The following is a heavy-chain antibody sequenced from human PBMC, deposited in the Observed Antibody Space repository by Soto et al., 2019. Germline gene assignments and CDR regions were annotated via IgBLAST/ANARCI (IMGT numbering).Heavy chain of an antibody. Sequence: PGGSLRLSCAASGFTFSSYAMTWVRQAPGKGLEWVSAISYSGVSTYYADSVKGRFTISRDSSENTLSLQMNSLRVDDTAVYYCARTRGYSDYELDYWGQGTLV. CDR1: GFTFSSYA. CDR3: ARTRGYSDYELDY. J-gene: IGHJ4*02. D-gene: IGHD5-12*01. CDR2: ISYSGVST. V-gene: IGHV3-23*01.